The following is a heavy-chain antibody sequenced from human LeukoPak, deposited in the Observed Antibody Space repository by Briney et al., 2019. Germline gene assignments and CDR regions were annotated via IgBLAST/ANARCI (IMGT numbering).Heavy chain of an antibody. Sequence: RPGGSLRLSCAASGFTFSSYEMNWVRQAPGKGLEWVSAISGRGGSAYYADSVKGRFTISRDNSKNTLFLQMNSLRADDTAVYYCAKVVVLLWFGPSFDYWGQGTLVTVSS. CDR1: GFTFSSYE. CDR2: ISGRGGSA. V-gene: IGHV3-23*01. CDR3: AKVVVLLWFGPSFDY. J-gene: IGHJ4*02. D-gene: IGHD3-10*01.